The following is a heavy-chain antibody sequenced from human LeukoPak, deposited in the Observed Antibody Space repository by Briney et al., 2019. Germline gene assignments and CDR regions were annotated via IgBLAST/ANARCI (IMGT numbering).Heavy chain of an antibody. CDR1: GYSFTSYW. CDR2: IYPGDSDT. Sequence: GESLKISCKGSGYSFTSYWIGWVRPMPGKGLEWMGIIYPGDSDTRYSPSFQGQVTISADKSISTAYLQWSSLKASDTAMYYCARHPRAYYYDSSGYYADYWGQGTLVTVSS. CDR3: ARHPRAYYYDSSGYYADY. D-gene: IGHD3-22*01. J-gene: IGHJ4*02. V-gene: IGHV5-51*01.